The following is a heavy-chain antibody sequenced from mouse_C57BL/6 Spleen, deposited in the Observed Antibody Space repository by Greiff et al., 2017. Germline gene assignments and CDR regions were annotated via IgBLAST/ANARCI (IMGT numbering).Heavy chain of an antibody. CDR2: ISDGGSYT. J-gene: IGHJ2*01. Sequence: EVMLVESGGGLVKPGGSLKLSCAASGFTFSSYAMSWVRQTPEKRLEWVATISDGGSYTYYPDNVKGRVTISRDNAKNNLYLQMSHLKSEDTAMYYCARDLDSNGGWGQGTTLTVSS. CDR3: ARDLDSNGG. CDR1: GFTFSSYA. V-gene: IGHV5-4*01. D-gene: IGHD2-5*01.